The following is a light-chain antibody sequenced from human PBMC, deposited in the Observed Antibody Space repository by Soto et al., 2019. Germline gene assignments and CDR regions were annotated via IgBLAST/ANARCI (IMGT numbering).Light chain of an antibody. CDR2: KAS. Sequence: DIQMTQSPSTLSASVGDRVTITCRASQSISNWLAWYQQKPGKAPKLLIYKASSLESGVPSSFSGSGSGTEFTLTLISLQPYDFATYYCQQYNRYSRTFGQGTRVEIK. V-gene: IGKV1-5*03. CDR3: QQYNRYSRT. CDR1: QSISNW. J-gene: IGKJ1*01.